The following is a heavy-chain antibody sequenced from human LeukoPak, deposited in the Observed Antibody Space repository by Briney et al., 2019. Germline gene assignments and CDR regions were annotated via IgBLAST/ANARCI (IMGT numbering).Heavy chain of an antibody. D-gene: IGHD4-23*01. J-gene: IGHJ4*02. Sequence: GESLKISCKGSGYSFASYWIGWVRQMPGKGLEWMGIIYPGDSDTRYSPSFQGQVTISADKSISTAYLQWSSLKASDTAMYYCARHEHDYGGNFDYWGQGTLVTVSS. CDR3: ARHEHDYGGNFDY. CDR2: IYPGDSDT. CDR1: GYSFASYW. V-gene: IGHV5-51*01.